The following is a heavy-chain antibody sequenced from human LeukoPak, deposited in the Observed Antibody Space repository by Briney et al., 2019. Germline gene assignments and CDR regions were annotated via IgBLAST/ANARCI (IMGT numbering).Heavy chain of an antibody. D-gene: IGHD5-18*01. J-gene: IGHJ3*02. Sequence: ASVKVSCKASGGTFSSYAISWVRQAPGQGLEWMGGIIPIFGTANYAQKFQGRGTITADKSTSTAYMELSSLRAEDTAVYYCARARSSYGYGDAFDIWGQGTMVTVSS. CDR1: GGTFSSYA. CDR3: ARARSSYGYGDAFDI. CDR2: IIPIFGTA. V-gene: IGHV1-69*06.